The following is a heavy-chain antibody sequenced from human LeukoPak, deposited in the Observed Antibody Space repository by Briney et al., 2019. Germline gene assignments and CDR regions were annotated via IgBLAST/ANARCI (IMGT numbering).Heavy chain of an antibody. CDR3: ARRRDGYNLYYFDY. V-gene: IGHV4-38-2*02. CDR2: IYHSGST. CDR1: GYSISSGYY. D-gene: IGHD5-24*01. J-gene: IGHJ4*02. Sequence: SETLSLTCTVSGYSISSGYYWGWIRQPPGKGLEWIGSIYHSGSTYYNPSLKSRVTISVDTSKDQFSLKLSSVTAADTAVYYCARRRDGYNLYYFDYWGQGTLVTVSS.